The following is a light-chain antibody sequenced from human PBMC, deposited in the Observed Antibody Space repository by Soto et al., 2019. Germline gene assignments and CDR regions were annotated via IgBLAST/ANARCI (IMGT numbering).Light chain of an antibody. Sequence: QSVLTQSPSVCAAPGQQVTISCSGSSSNIGNNYVSWYQQLPGTAPKLLIYDNNKRPSGIPDRFSGSKSGTSGTLDITGLQTGDEADYYCATWDGRLPGEVFGGGTKVTVL. CDR2: DNN. V-gene: IGLV1-51*01. J-gene: IGLJ2*01. CDR1: SSNIGNNY. CDR3: ATWDGRLPGEV.